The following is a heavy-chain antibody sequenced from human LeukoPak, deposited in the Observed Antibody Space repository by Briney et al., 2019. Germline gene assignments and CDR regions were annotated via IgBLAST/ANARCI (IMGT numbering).Heavy chain of an antibody. V-gene: IGHV3-21*01. Sequence: GGSLRLSCAAPGFTFSSYSMNWVRQAPGQGLEWVSSISSSSSYIYYADSVKGRFTISRDNAKNSLYLQMNSLRAEDTAVYYCARVTPWIKDYFDYWGQGTLVIVSS. CDR3: ARVTPWIKDYFDY. D-gene: IGHD5-12*01. J-gene: IGHJ4*02. CDR1: GFTFSSYS. CDR2: ISSSSSYI.